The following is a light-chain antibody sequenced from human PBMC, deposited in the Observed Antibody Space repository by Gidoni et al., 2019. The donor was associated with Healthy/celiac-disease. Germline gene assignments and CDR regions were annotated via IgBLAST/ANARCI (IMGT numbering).Light chain of an antibody. Sequence: SYELTPPPSVSVSPGRTASITCSGDKLGDKYACWYQQKPGQSPVLVIYQDSKRPSGIPERFSGSNSGNTATLTISGTQAMDEADYYCQAWDSSVVFGGGTKLTVL. J-gene: IGLJ2*01. CDR1: KLGDKY. CDR3: QAWDSSVV. CDR2: QDS. V-gene: IGLV3-1*01.